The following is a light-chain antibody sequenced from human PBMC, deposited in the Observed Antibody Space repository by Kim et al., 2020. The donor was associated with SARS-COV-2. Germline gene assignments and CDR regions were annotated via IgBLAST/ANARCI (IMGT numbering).Light chain of an antibody. Sequence: QTDTLTCNGNSDNVGNQGAAWLQQHRGHPPKLLSYRNNNRPSGISEKFSASRSGNTASLTITGLQPEDEADYYCSAWDDRLSVWVFGGGTQLTVL. CDR3: SAWDDRLSVWV. V-gene: IGLV10-54*04. J-gene: IGLJ3*02. CDR1: SDNVGNQG. CDR2: RNN.